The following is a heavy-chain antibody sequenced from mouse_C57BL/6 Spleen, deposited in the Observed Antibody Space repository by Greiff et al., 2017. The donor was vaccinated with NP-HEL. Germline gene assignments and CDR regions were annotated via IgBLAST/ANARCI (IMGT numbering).Heavy chain of an antibody. CDR2: IYPSDSET. CDR1: GYTFTSYW. CDR3: ARQDYYGRSDWYFDV. V-gene: IGHV1-61*01. Sequence: VQLQQSGAELVRPGSSVKLSCKASGYTFTSYWMDWVKQRPGQGLEWIGNIYPSDSETHYNQKFKDKATLTVDKSSSTAYMQRSSLTSEDAAVYYCARQDYYGRSDWYFDVWGTGTTVTVSS. D-gene: IGHD1-1*01. J-gene: IGHJ1*03.